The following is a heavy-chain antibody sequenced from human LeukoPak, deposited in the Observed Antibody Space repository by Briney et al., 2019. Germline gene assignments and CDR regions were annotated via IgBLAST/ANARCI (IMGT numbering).Heavy chain of an antibody. CDR2: ISYDGSYK. D-gene: IGHD6-13*01. CDR1: GFTFSSFG. J-gene: IGHJ4*02. Sequence: GRSLRFSCAASGFTFSSFGMHWVRQAPGKGLEWVAVISYDGSYKFYADSVKGRFTISRDNSKSTLYLQMNSLRAEDTAVYYCAKDRYSGFNTIDYWGQGTLVTVSS. CDR3: AKDRYSGFNTIDY. V-gene: IGHV3-30*18.